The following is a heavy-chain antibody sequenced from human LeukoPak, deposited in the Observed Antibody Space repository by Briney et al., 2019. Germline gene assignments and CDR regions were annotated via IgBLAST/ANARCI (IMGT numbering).Heavy chain of an antibody. V-gene: IGHV3-21*05. CDR1: GFTFSSYE. CDR2: ISSSSSYI. CDR3: ARESGGSGSYTWFDP. Sequence: GGSLRLSCAASGFTFSSYEMNWVRQAPGKGLEWVSYISSSSSYIYYADSVKGRFTISRDNAKNSLYLQMNSLRAEDTAVYYCARESGGSGSYTWFDPWGQGTLVTVSS. J-gene: IGHJ5*02. D-gene: IGHD3-10*01.